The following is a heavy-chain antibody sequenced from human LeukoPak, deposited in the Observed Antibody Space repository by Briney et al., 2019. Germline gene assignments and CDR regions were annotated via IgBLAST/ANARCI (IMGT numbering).Heavy chain of an antibody. CDR3: ARDYYGSGSYPYGAFDI. J-gene: IGHJ3*02. CDR1: GFTFSDYY. CDR2: ISSSSSYI. Sequence: GGSLRLSCAASGFTFSDYYMSWIRQAPGKGLEWVSYISSSSSYIYYADSVKGRFTISRDNAKNSLYLQMNSLRAEDTAVYYCARDYYGSGSYPYGAFDIWGQGTMVTFSS. D-gene: IGHD3-10*01. V-gene: IGHV3-11*06.